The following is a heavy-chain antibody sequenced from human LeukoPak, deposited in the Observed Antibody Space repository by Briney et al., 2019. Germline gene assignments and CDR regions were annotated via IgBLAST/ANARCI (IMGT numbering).Heavy chain of an antibody. D-gene: IGHD2-15*01. CDR2: ISSSGTTI. Sequence: PGGSLRLSCAASGFTFSDYYMSWIRQAPGKGLEWVSYISSSGTTIYYADSVKGRFTISRDNSKNTLYLQMNSLRAEDTAVYYCAKERSEDNWFDPWGQGTLVTVSS. J-gene: IGHJ5*02. CDR3: AKERSEDNWFDP. CDR1: GFTFSDYY. V-gene: IGHV3-11*04.